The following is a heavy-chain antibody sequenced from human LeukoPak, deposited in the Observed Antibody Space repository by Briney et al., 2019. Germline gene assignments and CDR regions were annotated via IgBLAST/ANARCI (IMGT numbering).Heavy chain of an antibody. CDR3: AGDYPDY. J-gene: IGHJ4*02. V-gene: IGHV3-30-3*01. Sequence: GGSLRLSCAASGFTFSGYAVHWVRQAPGKGLEWVAVISDDGGNTYYAGSVKGRFTISRDNSKNMLYLQMNSLRAEDTAVYYCAGDYPDYWGQGTLVTVSS. CDR2: ISDDGGNT. D-gene: IGHD4-17*01. CDR1: GFTFSGYA.